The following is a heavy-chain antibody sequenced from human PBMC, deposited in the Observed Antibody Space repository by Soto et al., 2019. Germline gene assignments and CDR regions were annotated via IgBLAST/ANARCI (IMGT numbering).Heavy chain of an antibody. CDR2: INPNSGGT. J-gene: IGHJ4*02. V-gene: IGHV1-2*06. CDR1: GYIFTDYY. Sequence: ASVKVSCKASGYIFTDYYMHWVRQAPGQELGWMGRINPNSGGTNYAQKFQGRVTMTTDTSMSTAYTELSSLRSEDTAFYYCATSYGSGYRAFDYWGQGALVTVSS. CDR3: ATSYGSGYRAFDY. D-gene: IGHD3-10*01.